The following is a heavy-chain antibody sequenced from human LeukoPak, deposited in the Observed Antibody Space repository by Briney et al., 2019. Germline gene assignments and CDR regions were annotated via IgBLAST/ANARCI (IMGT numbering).Heavy chain of an antibody. CDR2: IYYSGST. Sequence: SETLSLTCTVSGGSISSSSYYWGWIRQPPGKGLEWIGSIYYSGSTYYNPSLKSRVTISVDTSKNQFSLKLSSVTAADTAVYYCASSGYSNYYFDYWGQGTLVTVSS. V-gene: IGHV4-39*07. D-gene: IGHD4-11*01. J-gene: IGHJ4*02. CDR1: GGSISSSSYY. CDR3: ASSGYSNYYFDY.